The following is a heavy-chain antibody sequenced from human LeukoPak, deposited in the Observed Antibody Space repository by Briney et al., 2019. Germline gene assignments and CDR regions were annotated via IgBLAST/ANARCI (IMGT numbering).Heavy chain of an antibody. CDR1: GLTVSSNS. Sequence: GGSLRLSCAASGLTVSSNSMSWVRQAPGKGLEWVSFIYSGGSTYYADSVKGRFTISRDNSKNTLYLQMNSLRADDTAVYYCARGPGIAADWGQGTLVTVSS. D-gene: IGHD6-13*01. CDR2: IYSGGST. CDR3: ARGPGIAAD. V-gene: IGHV3-53*01. J-gene: IGHJ4*02.